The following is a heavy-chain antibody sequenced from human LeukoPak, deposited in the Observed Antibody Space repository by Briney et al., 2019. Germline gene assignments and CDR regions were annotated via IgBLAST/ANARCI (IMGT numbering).Heavy chain of an antibody. Sequence: GGSLRLSCAASGFTFSNYGMHWVRQAPGKGLEWVAVIWSGGTDKYYADSVKGRFTVSRDNSKNPLYLQMNSLRAEDTAVYYCGKRLTSWELEYWGQGTLVTVSS. D-gene: IGHD1-26*01. J-gene: IGHJ4*02. V-gene: IGHV3-30*02. CDR2: IWSGGTDK. CDR3: GKRLTSWELEY. CDR1: GFTFSNYG.